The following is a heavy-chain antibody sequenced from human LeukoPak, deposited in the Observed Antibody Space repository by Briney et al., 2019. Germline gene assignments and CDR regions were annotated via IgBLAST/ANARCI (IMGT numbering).Heavy chain of an antibody. V-gene: IGHV4-39*01. CDR1: GGSISSSSYY. Sequence: SETLSLTCTVSGGSISSSSYYWGWVRQPPGKGLEWIGSIYYSGSTYYNPSLKSRVTISVDTSKNQFSLKLSSVTAADTAVYYCARHRYYDILTASTSLNWFDPWGQGTLVTVSS. CDR2: IYYSGST. CDR3: ARHRYYDILTASTSLNWFDP. J-gene: IGHJ5*02. D-gene: IGHD3-9*01.